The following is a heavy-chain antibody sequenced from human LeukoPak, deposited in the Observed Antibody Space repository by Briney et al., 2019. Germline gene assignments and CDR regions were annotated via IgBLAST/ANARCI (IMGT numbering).Heavy chain of an antibody. CDR1: VDSVSINGVA. Sequence: SQTLSLTCVLSVDSVSINGVAWNSVRQSPSRGLEWLGRTYYGSKWSNDYALSVKSRITITPDTTTNQLSLHLNSVTPEDTAVYYCTRGRNSAFDYWGQGTLVTVSS. CDR3: TRGRNSAFDY. J-gene: IGHJ4*02. D-gene: IGHD1-14*01. CDR2: TYYGSKWSN. V-gene: IGHV6-1*01.